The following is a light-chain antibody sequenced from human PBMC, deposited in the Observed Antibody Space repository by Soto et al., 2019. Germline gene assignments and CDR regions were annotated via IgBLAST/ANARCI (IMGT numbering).Light chain of an antibody. CDR2: GAS. V-gene: IGKV3-20*01. CDR3: QLSGCSLLP. Sequence: SPGERDTLPCRASQSVSNNYLAWYQQKTGQAPRLLMYGASIRATDIPDRFSGIGSWTDCTLTISRLQAEDVTLDCCQLSGCSLLPFGGGTKVDI. J-gene: IGKJ4*01. CDR1: QSVSNNY.